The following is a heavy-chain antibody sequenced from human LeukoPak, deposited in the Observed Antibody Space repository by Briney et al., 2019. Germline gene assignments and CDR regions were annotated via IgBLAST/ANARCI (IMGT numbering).Heavy chain of an antibody. D-gene: IGHD3-22*01. V-gene: IGHV3-11*01. CDR1: GFTFSDYY. Sequence: GGSLRLSCAASGFTFSDYYMSWIRQAPGKGLEGVSYISSSGSTIYYADSVKGRFTISRDNAKNSLYLQMNSLRAEDTAVYYCARVGDLYYYDSSGYPWGQGTLVTVSS. J-gene: IGHJ4*02. CDR2: ISSSGSTI. CDR3: ARVGDLYYYDSSGYP.